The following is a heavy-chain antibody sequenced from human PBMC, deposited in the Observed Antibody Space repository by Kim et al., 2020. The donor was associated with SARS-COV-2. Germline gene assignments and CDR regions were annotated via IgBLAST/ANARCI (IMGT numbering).Heavy chain of an antibody. CDR1: GFTFSSYS. V-gene: IGHV3-48*04. J-gene: IGHJ4*02. CDR3: AIGYYYDSSGYNRY. CDR2: ISSSSSTI. Sequence: GGSLRLSCAASGFTFSSYSMNWVRQAPGKGLEWVSYISSSSSTIYYADSVKGRFTISRDNAKNSLYLQMNSLRAEDTAVYYCAIGYYYDSSGYNRYWGQGTLVTVSS. D-gene: IGHD3-22*01.